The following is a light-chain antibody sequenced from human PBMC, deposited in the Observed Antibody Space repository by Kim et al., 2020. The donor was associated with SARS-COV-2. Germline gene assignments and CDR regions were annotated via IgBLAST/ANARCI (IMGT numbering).Light chain of an antibody. J-gene: IGKJ2*01. Sequence: LTPGERATLSCRASQSVSGSKLVWYEENPGQAPRPLIYGASSRATGIPDRFSGRGSGTDFTLTISRLEPEDVEVYYCQQYGSSPRTCGQGTKLEI. CDR1: QSVSGSK. CDR2: GAS. V-gene: IGKV3-20*01. CDR3: QQYGSSPRT.